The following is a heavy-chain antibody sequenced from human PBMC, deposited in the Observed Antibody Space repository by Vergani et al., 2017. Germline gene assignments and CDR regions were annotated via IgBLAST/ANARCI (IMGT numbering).Heavy chain of an antibody. D-gene: IGHD6-19*01. V-gene: IGHV1-18*01. J-gene: IGHJ4*02. Sequence: QVQLVQSGAEVTKPGASVKVSCKASGYTFTSYGISWVRPAPGQGLEWMGWISAYNGNTNYAQKLQGRVTMTTDTSTSTAYMELRCLRSDDTAVYYCARDMAAVAGTPPREFDYWGQGTMVTVSS. CDR2: ISAYNGNT. CDR1: GYTFTSYG. CDR3: ARDMAAVAGTPPREFDY.